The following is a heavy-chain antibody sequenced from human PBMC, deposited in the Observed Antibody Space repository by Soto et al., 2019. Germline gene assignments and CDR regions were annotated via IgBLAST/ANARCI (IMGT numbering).Heavy chain of an antibody. CDR3: ARSSIGPELQYNWFDP. CDR2: IYPGDSDT. V-gene: IGHV5-51*01. Sequence: PGESLKISCKGSGYSFTSYWIGWVRQMPGKGLEWMGIIYPGDSDTRYSPSFQGQVTISADKSISTAYLQWSSLKASDTAMYYCARSSIGPELQYNWFDPWGQGTLVTVSS. J-gene: IGHJ5*02. CDR1: GYSFTSYW. D-gene: IGHD3-10*01.